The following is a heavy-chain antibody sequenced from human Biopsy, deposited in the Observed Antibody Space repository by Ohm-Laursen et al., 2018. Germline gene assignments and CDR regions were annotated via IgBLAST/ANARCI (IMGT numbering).Heavy chain of an antibody. CDR2: ISYVGSGE. V-gene: IGHV3-30*03. CDR3: ALYGKRWYYSTYFPWHFDL. Sequence: SLRLSCAASGFTFTSYAMHWVRQAPGKGLEWVAVISYVGSGEYYADSLQGRFIISRDNPKNTVDLQMNSLRAEDTAVYFCALYGKRWYYSTYFPWHFDLWGRGTLVIVSS. D-gene: IGHD4-11*01. J-gene: IGHJ2*01. CDR1: GFTFTSYA.